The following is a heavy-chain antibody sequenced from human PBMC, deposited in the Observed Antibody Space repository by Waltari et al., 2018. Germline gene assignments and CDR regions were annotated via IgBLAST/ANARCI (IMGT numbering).Heavy chain of an antibody. CDR2: IIPIFGTA. J-gene: IGHJ5*02. D-gene: IGHD3-22*01. Sequence: LEWMGGIIPIFGTANYAQKFQGRVTITADESTSTAYMELSSLRSEDTAVYYCARDSSYYYDSSGGNWFDPWGQGTLVTVSS. CDR3: ARDSSYYYDSSGGNWFDP. V-gene: IGHV1-69*01.